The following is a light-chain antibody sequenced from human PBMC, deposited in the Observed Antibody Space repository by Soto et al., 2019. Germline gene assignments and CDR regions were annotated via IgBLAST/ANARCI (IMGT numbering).Light chain of an antibody. CDR2: KAS. V-gene: IGKV1-5*03. J-gene: IGKJ2*01. CDR1: QSISIW. Sequence: DIQMTQSPSTVSASIGDRVTITCRASQSISIWLAWYQQKPGKAPKLLIYKASSLESGVPSRFSGSGSGTEFTLTISSLQPDDFAPYYCQQYDSFLYTFGQRTRVE. CDR3: QQYDSFLYT.